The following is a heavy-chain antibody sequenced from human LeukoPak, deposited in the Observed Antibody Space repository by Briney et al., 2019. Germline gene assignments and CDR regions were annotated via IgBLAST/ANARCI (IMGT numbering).Heavy chain of an antibody. J-gene: IGHJ6*03. CDR3: ASDAEGYYYMDV. Sequence: SETLSLTCAVYGGSFSGYYWSWIRQPPGKGLEWIGEINHSGSTNYNPSLKSRVTISVDTSKNQFSLKLGSVTAADTAVYYCASDAEGYYYMDVWGKGTTVTVSS. CDR2: INHSGST. V-gene: IGHV4-34*01. CDR1: GGSFSGYY.